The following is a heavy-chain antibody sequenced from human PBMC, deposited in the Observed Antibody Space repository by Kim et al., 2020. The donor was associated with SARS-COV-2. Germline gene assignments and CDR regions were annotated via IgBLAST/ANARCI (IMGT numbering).Heavy chain of an antibody. CDR1: GFTFSNYA. V-gene: IGHV3-23*01. J-gene: IGHJ6*02. CDR2: ITSGGDT. CDR3: AKEAGVAGAPYYYVMDV. Sequence: GGSLRLSCAASGFTFSNYAMSWVRQAPGKGLEWVSAITSGGDTFYADSVKGRFTISRDNSKNTLYLQMNSLRAEDTAVYYCAKEAGVAGAPYYYVMDVWGQGTTVTVSS. D-gene: IGHD6-19*01.